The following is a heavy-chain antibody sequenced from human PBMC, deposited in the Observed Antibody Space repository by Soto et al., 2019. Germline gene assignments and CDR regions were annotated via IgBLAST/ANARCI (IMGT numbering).Heavy chain of an antibody. V-gene: IGHV3-11*06. CDR1: GFTFSDYH. J-gene: IGHJ4*02. CDR3: ARGLNYDYWSGYLSIHYFDH. Sequence: GGSLRLSCAASGFTFSDYHMSWSRQAPGKGLQWVSYITDIRSRGQKKYAQSVKGRFTISRDNAKNSVYLQMESLTAEDTAMYYCARGLNYDYWSGYLSIHYFDHWGQGAQVTVSS. CDR2: ITDIRSRGQK. D-gene: IGHD3-3*01.